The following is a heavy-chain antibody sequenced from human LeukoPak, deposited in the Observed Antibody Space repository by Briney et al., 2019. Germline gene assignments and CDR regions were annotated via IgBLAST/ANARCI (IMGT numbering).Heavy chain of an antibody. D-gene: IGHD3/OR15-3a*01. V-gene: IGHV1-8*01. J-gene: IGHJ4*02. CDR1: GYTFTSYD. CDR2: MNPNSGNT. CDR3: ARGGLFTRTGYSFGY. Sequence: ASVKVSCKASGYTFTSYDINWVRQATGQGLEWMGWMNPNSGNTGYAQKFQGRVTMTRNTSISTAYMELSSLRSEDTTVYYCARGGLFTRTGYSFGYWGQGTLVTVSS.